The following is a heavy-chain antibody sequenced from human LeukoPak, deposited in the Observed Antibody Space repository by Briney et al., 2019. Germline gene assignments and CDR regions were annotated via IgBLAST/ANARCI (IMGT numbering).Heavy chain of an antibody. V-gene: IGHV4-4*07. CDR1: GGSISTYY. CDR3: ARAYSSSSGKNAFDV. CDR2: IYASGDT. Sequence: SETLSLTCTVSGGSISTYYWSLIRQPAGKGLEWIGRIYASGDTNYNPSLKSRVTMSLDTSKNQFSLRLTSVTAADTAVYYCARAYSSSSGKNAFDVWGQGTMVTVSS. J-gene: IGHJ3*01. D-gene: IGHD6-6*01.